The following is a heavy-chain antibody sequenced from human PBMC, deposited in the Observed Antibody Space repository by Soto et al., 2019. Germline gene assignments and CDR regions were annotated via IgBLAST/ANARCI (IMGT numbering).Heavy chain of an antibody. CDR2: INPSGGST. J-gene: IGHJ4*02. CDR3: ARGTYYDFWSGYPFDY. CDR1: GYTFTSYY. Sequence: ASVKVSCKASGYTFTSYYMHWVRQAPGQGLEWMGIINPSGGSTSYAQKFQGRVTMTRDTSTSTVYMELSSLRSEDTAVYYCARGTYYDFWSGYPFDYWGQGTLVTVSS. V-gene: IGHV1-46*01. D-gene: IGHD3-3*01.